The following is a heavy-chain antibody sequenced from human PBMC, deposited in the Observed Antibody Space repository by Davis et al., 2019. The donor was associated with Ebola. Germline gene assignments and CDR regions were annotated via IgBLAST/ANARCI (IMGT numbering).Heavy chain of an antibody. V-gene: IGHV4-59*01. J-gene: IGHJ4*02. D-gene: IGHD5-24*01. CDR2: IYYSGST. CDR1: GGSISSYY. Sequence: PSETLSLTCTVSGGSISSYYWSWIRQPPGKGLEWIGYIYYSGSTNYNPSLKSRVTISVDTSKNQFSLKLSSVTAADTAVYYCARNFPWDGYNWGYWGQGTLVTVSS. CDR3: ARNFPWDGYNWGY.